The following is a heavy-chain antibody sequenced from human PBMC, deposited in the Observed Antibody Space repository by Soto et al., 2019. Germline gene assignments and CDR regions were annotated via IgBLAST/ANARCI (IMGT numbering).Heavy chain of an antibody. CDR3: ARGATSGWPCDQ. Sequence: QVQLVQSGAEVKEPGASVKVSCKASGYTFTDYAMHWVRQAPGQRPECMGWINAGNGDTKYSESFQDRVTFTRDTSASTAYMELSSLKSEDTAVYYCARGATSGWPCDQWGQGTLVTVSS. V-gene: IGHV1-3*01. D-gene: IGHD6-19*01. CDR2: INAGNGDT. J-gene: IGHJ4*02. CDR1: GYTFTDYA.